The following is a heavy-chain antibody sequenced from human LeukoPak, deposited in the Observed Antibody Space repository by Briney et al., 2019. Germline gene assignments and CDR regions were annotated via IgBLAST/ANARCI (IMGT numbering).Heavy chain of an antibody. CDR1: GFTFSYYG. CDR3: AKQCGGNDWFDAFDV. CDR2: ISYDGSNK. D-gene: IGHD3-9*01. J-gene: IGHJ3*01. V-gene: IGHV3-30*18. Sequence: GRSLRLSCAASGFTFSYYGLHWVRQGPGKGLEWVAVISYDGSNKYYADSVKGRFTISRDNSKNTLYLQMNSLRAEDTAVYYCAKQCGGNDWFDAFDVWGQGTMVTVSS.